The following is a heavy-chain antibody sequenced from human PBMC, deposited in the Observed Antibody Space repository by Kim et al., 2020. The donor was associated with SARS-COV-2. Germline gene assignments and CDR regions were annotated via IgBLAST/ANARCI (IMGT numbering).Heavy chain of an antibody. V-gene: IGHV4-4*02. CDR1: GGSISSSNW. D-gene: IGHD6-13*01. CDR3: ARGGSIAAAAYYYGMDV. J-gene: IGHJ6*02. Sequence: SETLSLTCAVSGGSISSSNWWSWVRQPPGKGLEWIGEIYHSGSTNYNPSLKSRVTISVDKSKNQFSLKLSSVTAADTAVYYCARGGSIAAAAYYYGMDVWGQGTTVTVSS. CDR2: IYHSGST.